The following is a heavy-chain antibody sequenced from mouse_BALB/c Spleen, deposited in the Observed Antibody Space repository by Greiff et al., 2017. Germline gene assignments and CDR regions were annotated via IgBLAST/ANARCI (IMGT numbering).Heavy chain of an antibody. CDR2: IDPANGNT. Sequence: EVQLQQSGAELVKPGASVKLSCTASGFNIKDTYMHWVKQRPEQGLEWIGRIDPANGNTKYDPKFQGKATITADTSSNTAYLQLSSLTSEDTAVYYCARVGVRQSLFDYWGQGTTLTVSS. V-gene: IGHV14-3*02. J-gene: IGHJ2*01. CDR1: GFNIKDTY. CDR3: ARVGVRQSLFDY. D-gene: IGHD2-14*01.